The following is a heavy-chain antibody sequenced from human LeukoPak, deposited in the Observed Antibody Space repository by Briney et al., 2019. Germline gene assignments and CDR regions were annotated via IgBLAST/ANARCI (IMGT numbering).Heavy chain of an antibody. CDR1: GFSFSTYG. CDR2: IRFDGGKK. J-gene: IGHJ6*03. D-gene: IGHD3-22*01. Sequence: GSLRLSCAASGFSFSTYGFHWVRQAPGKGLEWVTFIRFDGGKKNYADSVKGRFAISRDNSKNTVYLQMNSLRAEDTAVYYCAKDGDSTGYYSSYYNHMDVWGKGTSVTISS. V-gene: IGHV3-30*02. CDR3: AKDGDSTGYYSSYYNHMDV.